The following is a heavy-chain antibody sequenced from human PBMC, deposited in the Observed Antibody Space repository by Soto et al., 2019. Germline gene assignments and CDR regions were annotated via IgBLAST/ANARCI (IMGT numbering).Heavy chain of an antibody. J-gene: IGHJ5*02. CDR2: IWYDGGDK. CDR3: VRGSFCTTTTCYNLAWFAP. D-gene: IGHD2-2*02. V-gene: IGHV3-33*01. Sequence: GGSLRLSCVTSGFTFSDFVMQWVRQAPGKGLEWVAVIWYDGGDKYYADSVKGRFTISRDNSKKTVFLQMNSLRAEDTAVYYCVRGSFCTTTTCYNLAWFAPGAREPWSPSPQ. CDR1: GFTFSDFV.